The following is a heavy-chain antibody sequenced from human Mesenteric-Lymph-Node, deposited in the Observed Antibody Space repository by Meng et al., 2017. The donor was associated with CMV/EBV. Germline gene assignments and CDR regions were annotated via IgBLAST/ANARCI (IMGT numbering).Heavy chain of an antibody. CDR1: GYTFTSYD. J-gene: IGHJ6*02. Sequence: ASVKVSCKASGYTFTSYDINWVRQATGQGLEWMGWMNPNTGNRGYAQKFQGRVTMTRNTSISTAYMELSSLRSEDTAVYYCARAFCSGGSCYWGAYYYGMDVWGQGTTVTVSS. V-gene: IGHV1-8*01. D-gene: IGHD2-15*01. CDR2: MNPNTGNR. CDR3: ARAFCSGGSCYWGAYYYGMDV.